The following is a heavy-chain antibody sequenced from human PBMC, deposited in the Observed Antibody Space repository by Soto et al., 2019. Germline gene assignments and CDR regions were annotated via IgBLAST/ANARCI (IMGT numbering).Heavy chain of an antibody. V-gene: IGHV4-59*01. CDR2: ISYTGST. J-gene: IGHJ3*01. D-gene: IGHD6-13*01. Sequence: SETLSLTSTVSGGSISVYYWTWIRQPPGKELEWIGYISYTGSTNYNPSLKSRVTISVDTSKNQFSLKLSSVTAADTAVYYCAREGYSSSWYLAGAFDLWGQGTMVTVSS. CDR3: AREGYSSSWYLAGAFDL. CDR1: GGSISVYY.